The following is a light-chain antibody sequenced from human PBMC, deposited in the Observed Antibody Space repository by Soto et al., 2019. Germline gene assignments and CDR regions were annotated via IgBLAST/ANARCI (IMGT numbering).Light chain of an antibody. CDR1: SSDVGGYNY. Sequence: QSALTQPRSVSGSPGQSVTIFCTGTSSDVGGYNYVSWYQQHPGKAPKLMIYDVSKRPSGVPDRFSGSKSGNTASLTLSGLQAEDEADYYCCSYAGSYFVFGTGTKVTVL. J-gene: IGLJ1*01. CDR2: DVS. CDR3: CSYAGSYFV. V-gene: IGLV2-11*01.